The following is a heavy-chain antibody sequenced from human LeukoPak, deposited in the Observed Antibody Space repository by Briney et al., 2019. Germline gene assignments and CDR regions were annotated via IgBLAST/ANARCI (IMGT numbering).Heavy chain of an antibody. V-gene: IGHV1-18*01. CDR2: ISGYNGDT. Sequence: GASVKVSCKASGYTFTSYGISWVRQAPGQGLEWMGWISGYNGDTAYAQMFQGRVTMTTDTSTSTASMELRSLRSDDTAAYYCARSGHCSGTSCYAEGIDYWGQGTLVTVSS. CDR3: ARSGHCSGTSCYAEGIDY. CDR1: GYTFTSYG. J-gene: IGHJ4*02. D-gene: IGHD2-2*01.